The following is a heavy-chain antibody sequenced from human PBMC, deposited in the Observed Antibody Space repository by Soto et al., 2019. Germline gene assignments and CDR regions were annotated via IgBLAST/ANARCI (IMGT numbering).Heavy chain of an antibody. CDR1: GLTFSSSA. J-gene: IGHJ6*02. CDR2: ISYDGSNK. Sequence: QVQLVESGGGVVQPGRSLRLSCAASGLTFSSSAMHWVRQAPGKGLEWVALISYDGSNKYYVDSVKGRFTISRDNSKNTLDLQMNSLREADTAVYYCAAETKSYFYGMDVWGQGTTVTVSS. V-gene: IGHV3-30*03. CDR3: AAETKSYFYGMDV.